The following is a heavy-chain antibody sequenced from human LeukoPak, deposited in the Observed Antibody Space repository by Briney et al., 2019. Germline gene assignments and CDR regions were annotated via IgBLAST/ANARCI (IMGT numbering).Heavy chain of an antibody. CDR1: GGSISSYY. D-gene: IGHD1/OR15-1a*01. Sequence: SETLSLTCTVSGGSISSYYWSWIRQPPGKGLEWIGYIYYSGSTNYNPSLKSRVTISVDTSKNQFSLKLSSVTAADTAVYYCARGTNPENFDYWGQGTLVTVSS. V-gene: IGHV4-59*08. J-gene: IGHJ4*02. CDR2: IYYSGST. CDR3: ARGTNPENFDY.